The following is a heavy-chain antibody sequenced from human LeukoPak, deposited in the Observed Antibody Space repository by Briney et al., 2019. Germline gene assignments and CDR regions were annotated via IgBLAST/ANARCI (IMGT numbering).Heavy chain of an antibody. Sequence: GRSLRLSCAASGFTFSSYGMRWVRQAPGKGLEWVAVIWYDGSNKYYADSVKGRFTISRDNSKNTLYLQMNSLRAEDTAVYYCAREGGSYLGDYWGQGTLVTVSS. V-gene: IGHV3-33*01. CDR2: IWYDGSNK. CDR1: GFTFSSYG. CDR3: AREGGSYLGDY. D-gene: IGHD1-26*01. J-gene: IGHJ4*02.